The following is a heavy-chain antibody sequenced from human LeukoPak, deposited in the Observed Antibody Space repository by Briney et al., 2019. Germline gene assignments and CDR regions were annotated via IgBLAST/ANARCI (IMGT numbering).Heavy chain of an antibody. J-gene: IGHJ4*02. V-gene: IGHV3-21*04. CDR3: ARDPSYYYGSGTYSD. CDR1: GFTFSSSS. D-gene: IGHD3-10*01. Sequence: GGSLRLSCAASGFTFSSSSMNWVRQAPGKGLEWVSSISSSSSYIYYADSVKGRFTISRDNAKNSLYLQMNSLRAEDTAVYYCARDPSYYYGSGTYSDWGQGTLVTVSS. CDR2: ISSSSSYI.